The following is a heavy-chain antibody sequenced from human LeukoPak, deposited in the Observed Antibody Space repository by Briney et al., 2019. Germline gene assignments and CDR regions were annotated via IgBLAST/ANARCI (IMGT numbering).Heavy chain of an antibody. CDR1: GFTFSSYA. Sequence: PGGSLRLSCAASGFTFSSYAMHWVRQAPGKGLEWVAVISYDGSNKYYADSVKGRFTISRDNSKNTLYLQMNSLRAEDTAVYYCASLSGSYHGDAFDIWGQGTMVTVSS. J-gene: IGHJ3*02. D-gene: IGHD1-26*01. CDR2: ISYDGSNK. CDR3: ASLSGSYHGDAFDI. V-gene: IGHV3-30-3*01.